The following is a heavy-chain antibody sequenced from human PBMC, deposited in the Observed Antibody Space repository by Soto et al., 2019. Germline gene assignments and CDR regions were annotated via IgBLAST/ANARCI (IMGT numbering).Heavy chain of an antibody. Sequence: SETLSLTCAVYGGSFSGYYWSWIRQPPGKGLEWIGEINHSGSTNYNPSLKSRVTISVDTSKNQFSLKLSSVTAADTAVYYCARDQSNRRGYSYADVQNFDYWGQGTLVTVSS. CDR1: GGSFSGYY. CDR3: ARDQSNRRGYSYADVQNFDY. CDR2: INHSGST. V-gene: IGHV4-34*01. J-gene: IGHJ4*02. D-gene: IGHD5-18*01.